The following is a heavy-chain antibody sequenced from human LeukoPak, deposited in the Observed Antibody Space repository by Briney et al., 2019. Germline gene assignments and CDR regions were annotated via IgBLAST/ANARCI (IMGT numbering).Heavy chain of an antibody. D-gene: IGHD6-13*01. J-gene: IGHJ4*02. CDR2: TDYMSECYN. CDR1: GDSVSSNSAA. CDR3: AREGHSSSLDY. V-gene: IGHV6-1*01. Sequence: SQTLSLTCAISGDSVSSNSAAGNWIRQSPSRCLEWLGRTDYMSECYNDYALSVERRITMNTHRAKNQFSLQLNSVTPEDTAVYYCAREGHSSSLDYWGQGTLVTVSS.